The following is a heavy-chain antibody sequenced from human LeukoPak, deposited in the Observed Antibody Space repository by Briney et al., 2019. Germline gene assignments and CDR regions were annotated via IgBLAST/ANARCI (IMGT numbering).Heavy chain of an antibody. Sequence: GGSLRLSCAASGFTFSSYSMNWVRQAPGKGLEWVGRTRNKANSYTTEYAASVKGRFTISRDDSKNSLYLQMNSLKTEDTAVYYCARDFGSSGWYDYWGQGTLVTVSS. V-gene: IGHV3-72*01. CDR3: ARDFGSSGWYDY. D-gene: IGHD6-19*01. J-gene: IGHJ4*02. CDR1: GFTFSSYS. CDR2: TRNKANSYTT.